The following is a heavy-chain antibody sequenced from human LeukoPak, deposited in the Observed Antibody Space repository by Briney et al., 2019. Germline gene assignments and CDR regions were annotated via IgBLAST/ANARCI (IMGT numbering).Heavy chain of an antibody. CDR1: GYTFTSYA. D-gene: IGHD3-10*01. CDR3: ARSLLWFGELLSPFDY. CDR2: INAGNGNT. Sequence: ASVKVSCKASGYTFTSYAMHWVRQAPGQRLEWMGWINAGNGNTKYSQKFQGRVTITRDTSASTAYMELSSLRSEDTAVYYCARSLLWFGELLSPFDYWGQGTLVTVSS. V-gene: IGHV1-3*01. J-gene: IGHJ4*02.